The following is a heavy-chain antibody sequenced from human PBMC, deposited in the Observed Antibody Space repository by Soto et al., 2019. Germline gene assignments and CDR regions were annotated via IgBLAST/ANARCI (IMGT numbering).Heavy chain of an antibody. V-gene: IGHV3-23*01. D-gene: IGHD6-19*01. CDR1: GFTFSSYA. J-gene: IGHJ4*02. CDR2: ISGSGGST. CDR3: AKDVTTATNQLHSSGPIS. Sequence: GESLKISCAASGFTFSSYAMSWVRQAPGKGLEWVSAISGSGGSTYYADSVKGRFTISRDNSKNTLYLQMNSLRAEDTAVYYCAKDVTTATNQLHSSGPISWGQGTLVTVSS.